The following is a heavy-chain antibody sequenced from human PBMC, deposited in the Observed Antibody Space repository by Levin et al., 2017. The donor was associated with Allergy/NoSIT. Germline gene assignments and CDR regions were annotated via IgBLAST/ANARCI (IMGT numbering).Heavy chain of an antibody. D-gene: IGHD6-6*01. CDR2: MNPNSGNT. CDR3: ARGTGPLARSSSGAGDWFDP. CDR1: GYTFTSYD. J-gene: IGHJ5*02. Sequence: GASVKVSCKASGYTFTSYDINWVRQATGQGLEWMGWMNPNSGNTGYAQKFQGRVTMTRNTSISTAYMELSSLRSEDTAVYYCARGTGPLARSSSGAGDWFDPWGQGTLVTVSS. V-gene: IGHV1-8*01.